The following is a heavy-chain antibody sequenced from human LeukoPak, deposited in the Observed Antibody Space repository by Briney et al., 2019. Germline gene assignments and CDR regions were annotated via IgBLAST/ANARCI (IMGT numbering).Heavy chain of an antibody. J-gene: IGHJ2*01. CDR2: ISWNSGSI. Sequence: TGRSLRLSCAASGFTFDDYAMHWVRQAPGKGLEWVSGISWNSGSIGYADSVKGRFTISRDNAKNSLYLQMNSLRAEDTALYYCAKGRNYYGSGSPAFLYWYFDLWGRGTLVTVSS. CDR1: GFTFDDYA. D-gene: IGHD3-10*01. CDR3: AKGRNYYGSGSPAFLYWYFDL. V-gene: IGHV3-9*01.